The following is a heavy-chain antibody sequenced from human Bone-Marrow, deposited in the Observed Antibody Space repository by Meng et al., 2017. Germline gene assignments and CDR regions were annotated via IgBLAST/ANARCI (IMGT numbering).Heavy chain of an antibody. D-gene: IGHD2-2*01. J-gene: IGHJ6*02. CDR3: ARELLVTAGYGMDV. CDR2: ISAYDDKT. CDR1: GYTFSNNG. Sequence: ASVQVSCKASGYTFSNNGVSWVRQAPGQGLEWVGWISAYDDKTKSAQKFQGRVTMTTDKSTGTAYMELMSLRSDDTAVYYCARELLVTAGYGMDVWGQGTTVTVSS. V-gene: IGHV1-18*01.